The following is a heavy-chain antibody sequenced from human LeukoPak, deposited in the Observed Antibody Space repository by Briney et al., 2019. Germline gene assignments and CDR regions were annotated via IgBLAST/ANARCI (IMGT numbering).Heavy chain of an antibody. CDR3: ARGGVGATNFDY. CDR2: MNPNSGNT. Sequence: ASVKVSCKASGYTFTSYDINWVRQATGQGLEWMGWMNPNSGNTGYAQKFQGRVTMTRNTSISTAYMELRSLRSEDTAVYYCARGGVGATNFDYWGQGTLVTVSS. D-gene: IGHD1-26*01. V-gene: IGHV1-8*01. CDR1: GYTFTSYD. J-gene: IGHJ4*02.